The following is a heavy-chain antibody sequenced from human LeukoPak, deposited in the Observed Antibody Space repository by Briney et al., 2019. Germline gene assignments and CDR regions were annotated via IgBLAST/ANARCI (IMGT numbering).Heavy chain of an antibody. CDR1: GFTFTSSA. D-gene: IGHD3-22*01. CDR3: AASPDYYDSSGYSYYFDY. CDR2: IVVGSGNT. V-gene: IGHV1-58*01. Sequence: GTSVKVSCKASGFTFTSSAVQWVGQARGQRLEWIGWIVVGSGNTNYARKFQERVTITRGMSTSTAYMELSSLRSEDTAVYYCAASPDYYDSSGYSYYFDYWGQGTLVTVSS. J-gene: IGHJ4*02.